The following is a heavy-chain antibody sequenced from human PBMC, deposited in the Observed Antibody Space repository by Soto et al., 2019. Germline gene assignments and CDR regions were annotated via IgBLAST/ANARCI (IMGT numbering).Heavy chain of an antibody. J-gene: IGHJ4*02. D-gene: IGHD6-13*01. CDR1: GFTFTSYA. CDR3: VKDLSSPFHY. Sequence: PGGSLRLSCAASGFTFTSYAMSWVRQAPGKGLEWVSATSGSGGNTYYADSVKGRFTISRDTSKNTLYLQVTSLRAEDTPVYSCVKDLSSPFHYWGQGTLGTVSS. CDR2: TSGSGGNT. V-gene: IGHV3-23*01.